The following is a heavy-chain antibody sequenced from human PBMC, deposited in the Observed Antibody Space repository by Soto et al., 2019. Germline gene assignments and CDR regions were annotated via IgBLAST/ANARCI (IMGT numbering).Heavy chain of an antibody. J-gene: IGHJ3*02. D-gene: IGHD5-18*01. CDR1: GFPFSDYG. CDR3: ARVYAEYSYGWYGAFDI. V-gene: IGHV3-23*01. CDR2: ITAGNGDT. Sequence: GGSLRLSCAASGFPFSDYGVSWVRQTPGKGLQWVSLITAGNGDTYYADSVKGRFTISRDNSKNTLYLQMNSLRAEDTAVYYCARVYAEYSYGWYGAFDIWGQGTMVTVSS.